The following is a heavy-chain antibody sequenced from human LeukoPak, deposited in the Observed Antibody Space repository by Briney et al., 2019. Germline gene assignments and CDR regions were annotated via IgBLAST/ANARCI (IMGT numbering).Heavy chain of an antibody. D-gene: IGHD3-22*01. CDR3: ARDREDYYDSSGFSAFDI. CDR2: IIPILGIA. V-gene: IGHV1-69*04. CDR1: GGTFSSYA. J-gene: IGHJ3*02. Sequence: SVKVSCKASGGTFSSYAISWVRQAPGQGLEWMGRIIPILGIANYAPKFQGRVTITADKYTSTASMELSSLRSEDTAVYYCARDREDYYDSSGFSAFDIWGQGTMVTVSS.